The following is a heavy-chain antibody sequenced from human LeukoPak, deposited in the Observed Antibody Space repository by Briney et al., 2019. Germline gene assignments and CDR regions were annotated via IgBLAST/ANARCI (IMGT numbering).Heavy chain of an antibody. D-gene: IGHD3-10*01. Sequence: GGSLRLSCAASGFTLSSYSMHWVRQAPGKGLEFVSAIGSHGGDTYYANSVKGRFTISRDISKNTLYLQMGSLRTEDMAVYYCARDPTPGVVRGVIPDYYYYMDVWGKGTTVTISS. V-gene: IGHV3-64*01. CDR3: ARDPTPGVVRGVIPDYYYYMDV. J-gene: IGHJ6*03. CDR2: IGSHGGDT. CDR1: GFTLSSYS.